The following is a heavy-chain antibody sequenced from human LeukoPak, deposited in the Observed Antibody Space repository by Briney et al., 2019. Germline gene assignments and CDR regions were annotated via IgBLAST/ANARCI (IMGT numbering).Heavy chain of an antibody. CDR2: IKGKTDGETT. CDR3: TTDYGEYCSGTTCYKGS. V-gene: IGHV3-15*01. J-gene: IGHJ5*02. D-gene: IGHD2-2*02. Sequence: PGGSLRLSCTASGISFSNAWMSWVRQAPGRGLEWVGRIKGKTDGETTDYAAPVKGRFTISRDDSKNTVYLQMNSLKTEDTAVYYCTTDYGEYCSGTTCYKGSWGQGTLVIISS. CDR1: GISFSNAW.